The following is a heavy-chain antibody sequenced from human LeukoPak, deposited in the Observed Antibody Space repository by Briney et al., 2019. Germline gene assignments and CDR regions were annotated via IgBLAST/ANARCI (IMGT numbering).Heavy chain of an antibody. Sequence: MPSETLSLTCTVSGGSISSYYWSWIRQPPGKGLEWIGYIYYSGSTNYNPSLKSRVTISVDTSKNQFSLKLSSVTAADTAVYYCAREGIAVADPLDYWGQGTLVTVSS. J-gene: IGHJ4*02. CDR2: IYYSGST. D-gene: IGHD6-19*01. CDR3: AREGIAVADPLDY. CDR1: GGSISSYY. V-gene: IGHV4-59*01.